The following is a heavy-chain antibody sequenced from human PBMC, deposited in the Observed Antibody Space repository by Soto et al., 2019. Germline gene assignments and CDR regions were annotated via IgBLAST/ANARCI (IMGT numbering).Heavy chain of an antibody. CDR1: GFTVSSNY. J-gene: IGHJ6*02. CDR3: ASTTAFVYYGMDV. V-gene: IGHV3-53*01. D-gene: IGHD5-18*01. Sequence: PGGSLRLSCAASGFTVSSNYMSWVRQAPGKGLEWVSVIYSGGSTYYADSVKGRFTISRDNSKNTLYLQMNSLRAEDTDVYYCASTTAFVYYGMDVWGQGTTVTVSS. CDR2: IYSGGST.